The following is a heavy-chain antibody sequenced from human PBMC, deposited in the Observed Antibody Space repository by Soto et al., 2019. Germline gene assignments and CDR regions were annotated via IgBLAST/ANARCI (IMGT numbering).Heavy chain of an antibody. D-gene: IGHD2-21*01. Sequence: EVQLVESGGNLVQPGRSLRLSCPASGFTFSSYEFNWVRQAPGKGLEWISYIGTSETNTYYAGSVKGRFTVSRDNAKNSVFLQMNSLRAEDTAIYHCAREELNCGGDCFAFWGQGALVTVSS. CDR3: AREELNCGGDCFAF. V-gene: IGHV3-48*03. CDR2: IGTSETNT. CDR1: GFTFSSYE. J-gene: IGHJ4*02.